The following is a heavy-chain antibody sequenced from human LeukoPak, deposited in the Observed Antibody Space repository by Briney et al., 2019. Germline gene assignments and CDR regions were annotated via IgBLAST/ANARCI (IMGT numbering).Heavy chain of an antibody. D-gene: IGHD4/OR15-4a*01. CDR2: ISGSGGST. J-gene: IGHJ3*02. CDR1: GFTFSGYG. V-gene: IGHV3-23*01. CDR3: AKVSLNMVNDAFDI. Sequence: WGSLRLSCAASGFTFSGYGMSWVSQAPGKGLKWVSAISGSGGSTYYADSVKGRITISRDNSKNTLYLQMNSLRAEDTAMYYCAKVSLNMVNDAFDIWGQGTMVSVSS.